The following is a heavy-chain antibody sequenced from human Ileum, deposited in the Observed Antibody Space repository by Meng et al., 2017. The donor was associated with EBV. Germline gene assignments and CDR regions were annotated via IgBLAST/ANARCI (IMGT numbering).Heavy chain of an antibody. CDR2: VSGGGGT. V-gene: IGHV3-23*01. D-gene: IGHD2-15*01. CDR1: GFTFSSYG. J-gene: IGHJ4*02. CDR3: ASGYCSGGTCYPRWFI. Sequence: GRWIESGGGLVRPGGSLRLSCAASGFTFSSYGLYWARQAPGKGLEWVSSVSGGGGTYYADSVKGRFTISRDNSKNTLSLQMNSLRAEDTAVYYCASGYCSGGTCYPRWFIWGQGTLVTVSS.